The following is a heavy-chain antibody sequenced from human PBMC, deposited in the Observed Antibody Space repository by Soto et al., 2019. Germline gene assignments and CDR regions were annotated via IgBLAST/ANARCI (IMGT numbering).Heavy chain of an antibody. J-gene: IGHJ4*02. CDR2: INHSGST. Sequence: QVQLQQWGAGLLKPSETLSLTRAVYGGSFSGYYWSWIRQPPGKGLEWIGEINHSGSTNYNPSLKSRVTISVDTSKNQFSLKLSSVTAAGTAVYYCARTDVTTVTSFDYWGQGTLVTVSS. V-gene: IGHV4-34*01. CDR3: ARTDVTTVTSFDY. D-gene: IGHD4-17*01. CDR1: GGSFSGYY.